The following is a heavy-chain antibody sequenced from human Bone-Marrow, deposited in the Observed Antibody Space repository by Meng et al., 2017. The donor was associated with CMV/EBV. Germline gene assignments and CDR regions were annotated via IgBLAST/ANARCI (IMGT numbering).Heavy chain of an antibody. J-gene: IGHJ6*02. V-gene: IGHV4-61*05. CDR2: IYYSGST. CDR1: GGPISSSSYY. Sequence: SETLSLTCTVSGGPISSSSYYWGWIRQPPGKGLEWIGYIYYSGSTNYNPSLKSRVTISVDTSKNQFSLKLSSVTAADTAVYYCASRSPAALYYYYYYGMDVWGQGTTVTGSS. CDR3: ASRSPAALYYYYYYGMDV. D-gene: IGHD2-2*01.